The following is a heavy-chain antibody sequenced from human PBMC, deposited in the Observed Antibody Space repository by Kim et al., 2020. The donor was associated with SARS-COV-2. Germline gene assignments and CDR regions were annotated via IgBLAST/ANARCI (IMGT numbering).Heavy chain of an antibody. CDR3: TTGVRVVPAAMWRAGRFDY. V-gene: IGHV3-15*01. CDR1: GFTFSNAW. J-gene: IGHJ4*02. CDR2: IKSKTDGGTT. D-gene: IGHD2-2*01. Sequence: GGSLRLSCAASGFTFSNAWMSWVRQAPGKGLEWVGRIKSKTDGGTTDYAAPVKGRFTISRDDSKNTLYLQMNSLKTEDTAVYYCTTGVRVVPAAMWRAGRFDYWGQGTLVTVSS.